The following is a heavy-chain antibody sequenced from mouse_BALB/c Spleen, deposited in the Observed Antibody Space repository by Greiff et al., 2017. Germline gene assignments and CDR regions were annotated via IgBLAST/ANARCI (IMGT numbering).Heavy chain of an antibody. CDR2: IWSGGST. D-gene: IGHD2-14*01. Sequence: VQLQQSGPGLVQPSQSLSITCTVSGFSLTSYGVHWVRQSPGKGLEWLGVIWSGGSTAYNAAFISRLSISKDNSKSQVFFKMNSLQANDTAIYYCARNDYRYDSAWFAYWGQGTLVTVSA. V-gene: IGHV2-2*02. CDR3: ARNDYRYDSAWFAY. CDR1: GFSLTSYG. J-gene: IGHJ3*01.